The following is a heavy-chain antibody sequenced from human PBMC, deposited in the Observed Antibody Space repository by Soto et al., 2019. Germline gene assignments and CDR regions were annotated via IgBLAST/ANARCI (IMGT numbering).Heavy chain of an antibody. Sequence: SVKVSCKASGGTFSSYAISWVRQAPGQGLEWMGGIIPIFGTANYAQKFQGRVTITADKSTSTAYMELSSLRSEDTAVYYCARDQIRGNSFNFDYWGQGTLVTVPQ. CDR1: GGTFSSYA. D-gene: IGHD2-21*02. J-gene: IGHJ4*02. V-gene: IGHV1-69*06. CDR2: IIPIFGTA. CDR3: ARDQIRGNSFNFDY.